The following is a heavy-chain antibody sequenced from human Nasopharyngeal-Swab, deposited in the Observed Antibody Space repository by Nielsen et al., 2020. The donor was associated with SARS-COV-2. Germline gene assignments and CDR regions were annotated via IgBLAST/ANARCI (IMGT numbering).Heavy chain of an antibody. J-gene: IGHJ6*02. CDR2: ISWNSGSI. D-gene: IGHD2-15*01. CDR3: AKVVAAHYYYYGMDV. Sequence: APGKGLEWVSGISWNSGSIGYADSVKGRFTISRDNAKNSLYLQMNSLRAEDTALYYCAKVVAAHYYYYGMDVWGQGTTVTVSS. V-gene: IGHV3-9*01.